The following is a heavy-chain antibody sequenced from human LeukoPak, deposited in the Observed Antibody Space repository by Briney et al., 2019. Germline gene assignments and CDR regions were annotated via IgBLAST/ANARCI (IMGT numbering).Heavy chain of an antibody. Sequence: GGSLRLSCAASGFTFSSYAMHWVRQAPGQGLEWVSFISGSSSTIFYADSVKGRFTISRDNAKNSLYLQMNSLRDEDTAVYYCARGAHASDYWGQGTLVTVSS. D-gene: IGHD1-26*01. V-gene: IGHV3-48*02. CDR1: GFTFSSYA. CDR3: ARGAHASDY. J-gene: IGHJ4*02. CDR2: ISGSSSTI.